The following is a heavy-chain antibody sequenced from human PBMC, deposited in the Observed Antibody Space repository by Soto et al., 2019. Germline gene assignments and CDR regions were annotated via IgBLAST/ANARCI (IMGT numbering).Heavy chain of an antibody. CDR3: AREGTVLVPAAMPGFRNTAMVTGFDY. V-gene: IGHV3-30*03. Sequence: GGSLRLSCAASGFTLSSYGMHWVRQAPGKGLEWVAVISYDGSNKYYADSVKGRFTISRDNAKNSLYLQMNSLRAEDTAVYYCAREGTVLVPAAMPGFRNTAMVTGFDYWGQGTLVTVSS. CDR1: GFTLSSYG. CDR2: ISYDGSNK. D-gene: IGHD2-2*01. J-gene: IGHJ4*02.